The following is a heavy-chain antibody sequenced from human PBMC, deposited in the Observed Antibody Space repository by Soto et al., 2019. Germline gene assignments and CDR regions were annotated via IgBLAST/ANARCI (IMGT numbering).Heavy chain of an antibody. D-gene: IGHD2-15*01. J-gene: IGHJ5*02. Sequence: QVQLVQSGAEVKKPAASVKVSCKASGYTFTSYDINWVRQATGQGLEWMGWMNPNSGNTGYAQKFQGRVTMTRNTSISTAYMELSSLRSEDTAVYYCARGEAGFCSGGSCYSGWFDPWGQGTLVTVSS. CDR2: MNPNSGNT. V-gene: IGHV1-8*01. CDR3: ARGEAGFCSGGSCYSGWFDP. CDR1: GYTFTSYD.